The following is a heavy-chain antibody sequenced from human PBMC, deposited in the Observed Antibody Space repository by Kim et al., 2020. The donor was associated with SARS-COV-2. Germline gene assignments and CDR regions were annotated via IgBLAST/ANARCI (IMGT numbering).Heavy chain of an antibody. Sequence: GGSLRLSCAASGFTFDDYAMHWVRQAPGKGLEWVSLISGDGGSTYYADSVKGRFTISRDNSKNSLYLQMNSLRTEDTALHYCAKIAWTLDGRYYYYGMDVWGQGTTVTVSS. V-gene: IGHV3-43*02. CDR1: GFTFDDYA. D-gene: IGHD3-3*02. J-gene: IGHJ6*02. CDR2: ISGDGGST. CDR3: AKIAWTLDGRYYYYGMDV.